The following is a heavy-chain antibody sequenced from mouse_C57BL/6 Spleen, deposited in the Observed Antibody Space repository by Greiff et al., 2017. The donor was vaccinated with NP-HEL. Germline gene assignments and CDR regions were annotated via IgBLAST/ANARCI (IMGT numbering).Heavy chain of an antibody. Sequence: EVMLVESGGDLVKPGGSLKLSCAASGFTFSSYGMSWVRQTPDKRLEWVATISSGGSYTYYPDSVKGRFTISRDNAKNTLYLQMSSLKSEDTAMYYCARQRTGTAWFAYWGQGTLVTVSA. CDR2: ISSGGSYT. CDR3: ARQRTGTAWFAY. CDR1: GFTFSSYG. V-gene: IGHV5-6*01. J-gene: IGHJ3*01. D-gene: IGHD4-1*01.